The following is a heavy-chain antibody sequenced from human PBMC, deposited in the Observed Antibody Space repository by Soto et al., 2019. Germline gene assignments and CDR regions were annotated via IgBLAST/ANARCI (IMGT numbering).Heavy chain of an antibody. Sequence: SETLSLTCTVSGGSISSGDYYWSWIRQPPGKGLEWIGYIYYSGSTYYNPSIKSRVTISVDTSKNQFSLKLSSVTAADTAVYYCARAQLIIYYYGMDVWGQGTTVTVSS. CDR1: GGSISSGDYY. CDR2: IYYSGST. D-gene: IGHD2-2*01. CDR3: ARAQLIIYYYGMDV. V-gene: IGHV4-30-4*01. J-gene: IGHJ6*02.